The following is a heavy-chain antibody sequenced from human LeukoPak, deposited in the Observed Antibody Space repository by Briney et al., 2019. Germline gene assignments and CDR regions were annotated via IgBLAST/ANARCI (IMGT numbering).Heavy chain of an antibody. CDR1: GGSISSGGYY. V-gene: IGHV4-31*03. CDR2: IYYSGSI. D-gene: IGHD6-13*01. CDR3: ARLLMGIAAAATYFDY. Sequence: SETLSLTCIVSGGSISSGGYYWSWVRQHPGKGLEWIGYIYYSGSIYYNPSLKSRVTISVDTSKNQFSLKLSSVTAADTAVYYCARLLMGIAAAATYFDYWGQGTLVTVSS. J-gene: IGHJ4*02.